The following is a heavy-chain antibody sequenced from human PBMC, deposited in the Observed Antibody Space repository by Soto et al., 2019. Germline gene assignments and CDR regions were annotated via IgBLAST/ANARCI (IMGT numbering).Heavy chain of an antibody. J-gene: IGHJ3*02. CDR3: ARGASMVRGVILDAFDI. CDR2: INAGNGNT. V-gene: IGHV1-3*01. D-gene: IGHD3-10*01. Sequence: QVQLVQSGAEVKKPGASVKVSCKASGYTFTSYAMHWVRQAPGQRLEWMGWINAGNGNTKYSQKFQGRVTITRDTSASKAYIELSSLRSEDTAVYYGARGASMVRGVILDAFDIWGQGTMVTVSS. CDR1: GYTFTSYA.